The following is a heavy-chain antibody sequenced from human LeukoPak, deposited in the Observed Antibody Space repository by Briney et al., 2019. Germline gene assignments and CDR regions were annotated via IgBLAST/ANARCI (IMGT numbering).Heavy chain of an antibody. CDR1: GFTFSSYA. D-gene: IGHD6-6*01. CDR3: AKWKYSNSGIDDY. CDR2: ISGSGDNT. Sequence: GGSLRLSCAVSGFTFSSYAMSWVRQVPGKGLEWVSVISGSGDNTYYADSVKGRFTISRDNSKNMLYLQMNSLRAEDTAVYYCAKWKYSNSGIDDYWGQGTLVTVSS. J-gene: IGHJ4*02. V-gene: IGHV3-23*01.